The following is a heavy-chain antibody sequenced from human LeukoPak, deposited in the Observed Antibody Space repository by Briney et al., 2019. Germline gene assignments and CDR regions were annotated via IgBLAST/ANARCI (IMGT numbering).Heavy chain of an antibody. CDR2: IYPGGSDT. CDR3: ARLNDILTRGWFDP. D-gene: IGHD3-9*01. CDR1: GYSFTSYW. J-gene: IGHJ5*02. Sequence: GESLKISCKGSGYSFTSYWIGWVRQMPGKGLEWMGIIYPGGSDTRYSPSSQGQVTISADKSISTAYLQWSSLKASDTAMYYCARLNDILTRGWFDPWGQGTLVTVSS. V-gene: IGHV5-51*01.